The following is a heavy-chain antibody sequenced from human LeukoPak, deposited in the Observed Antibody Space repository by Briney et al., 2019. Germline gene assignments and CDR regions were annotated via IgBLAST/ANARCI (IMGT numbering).Heavy chain of an antibody. CDR3: ARDRHFWSGYYDDNNYYGLYV. V-gene: IGHV1-2*02. CDR1: GYTFTGYY. Sequence: ASVKVSCKASGYTFTGYYIHWVRQAPGQGLERLGWINPNSGGTNYAQKFQGRVTMTRDTSISTAYMELSRLRSDDTAMYYCARDRHFWSGYYDDNNYYGLYVWGQGTTVTVSS. CDR2: INPNSGGT. J-gene: IGHJ6*02. D-gene: IGHD3-3*01.